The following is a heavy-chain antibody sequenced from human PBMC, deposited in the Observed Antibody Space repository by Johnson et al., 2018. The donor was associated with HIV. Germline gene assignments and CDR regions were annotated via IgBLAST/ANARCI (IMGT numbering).Heavy chain of an antibody. CDR3: TVAGNGGAFDI. D-gene: IGHD6-19*01. CDR1: VFTFSYYY. CDR2: ISSSGGTI. Sequence: QVQLVESGGGLVKPGGSLRLSCAASVFTFSYYYMTWIRQAPGKGLEWVSYISSSGGTIYYADSVNGLFIISRENSKNTVYLQMNSLRAEDTAVYYCTVAGNGGAFDIWGQGTLVTVSS. J-gene: IGHJ3*02. V-gene: IGHV3-11*04.